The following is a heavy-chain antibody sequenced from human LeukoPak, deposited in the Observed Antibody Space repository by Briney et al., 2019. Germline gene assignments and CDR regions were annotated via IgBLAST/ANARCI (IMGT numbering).Heavy chain of an antibody. Sequence: GGSLRLSCAASGFTFSSYSMNWVLQAPGKGLEWVSSISSISSYIYYADSVKGRFTISRDNAKNSLYLQMNSLRVEDTAVYYCARVIYYGSGSYQADAFDIWGQGTMVTVSS. CDR1: GFTFSSYS. CDR2: ISSISSYI. CDR3: ARVIYYGSGSYQADAFDI. J-gene: IGHJ3*02. D-gene: IGHD3-10*01. V-gene: IGHV3-21*01.